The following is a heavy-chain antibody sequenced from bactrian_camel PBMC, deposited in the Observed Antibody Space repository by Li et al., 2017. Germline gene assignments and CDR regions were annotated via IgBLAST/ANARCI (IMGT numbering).Heavy chain of an antibody. V-gene: IGHV3S25*01. J-gene: IGHJ4*01. CDR1: GFTFSNYW. CDR2: INGDGGST. Sequence: QLVESGGGLAQPGGSLRLSCAASGFTFSNYWMYWIRQAPGKGLEWVSAINGDGGSTYYADSVKGRFTISRDNAKNTVYLQMNSLKPEDTAMYYCAAGGRGYCSDSWWTRVENLGYWGQGTQVTVS. D-gene: IGHD3*01. CDR3: AAGGRGYCSDSWWTRVENLGY.